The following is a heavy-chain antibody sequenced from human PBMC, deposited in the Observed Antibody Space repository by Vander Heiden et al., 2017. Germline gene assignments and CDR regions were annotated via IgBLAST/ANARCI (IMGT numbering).Heavy chain of an antibody. CDR2: ISSSSSTI. J-gene: IGHJ4*02. D-gene: IGHD4-17*01. V-gene: IGHV3-48*02. CDR3: ARDSYGDLKHFDY. CDR1: GFTFSSYS. Sequence: DVQLVESGGGLVQPGRSLRLSCAASGFTFSSYSMNWVRQAPGKGLEWVSYISSSSSTIYYAESVKGRFTSSRDNAKNSLYLQMNSLRDEDTAVYYCARDSYGDLKHFDYWGQGTLVTVSS.